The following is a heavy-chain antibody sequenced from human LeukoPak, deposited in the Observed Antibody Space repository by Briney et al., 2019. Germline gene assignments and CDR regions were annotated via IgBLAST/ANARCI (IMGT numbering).Heavy chain of an antibody. CDR2: IYYSGST. D-gene: IGHD5-24*01. CDR3: ARGRDGYTPPLDY. CDR1: GGSISSYY. V-gene: IGHV4-59*08. Sequence: SETLSLTCTVSGGSISSYYWSWIRQLPGKGLEWIGYIYYSGSTNYNPSLKSRVTISVDTSKNQFSLKLSSVTAADTAVYYCARGRDGYTPPLDYWGQGTLVTVSS. J-gene: IGHJ4*02.